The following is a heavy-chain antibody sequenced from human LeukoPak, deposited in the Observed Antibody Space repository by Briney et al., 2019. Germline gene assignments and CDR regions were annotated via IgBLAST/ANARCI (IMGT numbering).Heavy chain of an antibody. CDR1: GGSISSGGYY. CDR2: IYHSAST. V-gene: IGHV4-30-2*01. CDR3: ARERGVCSSTSCYHFDY. Sequence: RASETLSLTCTVSGGSISSGGYYWSWIRQPPGKGLEWIGYIYHSASTYYNPSLKSRVTISVDRSKNQFSLKLSSVTAADTAVYYCARERGVCSSTSCYHFDYWGQGTLVTVSS. J-gene: IGHJ4*02. D-gene: IGHD2-2*01.